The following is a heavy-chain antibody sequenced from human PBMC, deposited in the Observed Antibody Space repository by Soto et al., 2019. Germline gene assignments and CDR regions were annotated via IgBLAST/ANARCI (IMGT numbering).Heavy chain of an antibody. J-gene: IGHJ5*02. D-gene: IGHD3-3*01. CDR3: AGRSTYDFWSGYYSNWFDP. CDR2: IYYSGST. V-gene: IGHV4-61*05. CDR1: GGSISSSSYY. Sequence: SETLSLTCTVSGGSISSSSYYWGWIRQPPGKGLEWIGYIYYSGSTNYNPSLKSRVTISVDTSKNQFSLKLSSVTAADTAVYYCAGRSTYDFWSGYYSNWFDPWGQGTLVTVSS.